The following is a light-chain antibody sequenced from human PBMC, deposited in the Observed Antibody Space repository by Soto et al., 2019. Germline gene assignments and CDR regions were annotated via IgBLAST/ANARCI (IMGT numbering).Light chain of an antibody. J-gene: IGLJ1*01. CDR3: SSYRSGGTFV. CDR2: EVT. CDR1: STDVGVYNY. Sequence: QSVLTQPASVSGSPGQSITISCTGSSTDVGVYNYVSWYQQHPGKAPKVMIYEVTNRPSGVSNRFSGSKSGDTASLTISGLQSEDEADYYCSSYRSGGTFVFGSGTKVTVL. V-gene: IGLV2-14*01.